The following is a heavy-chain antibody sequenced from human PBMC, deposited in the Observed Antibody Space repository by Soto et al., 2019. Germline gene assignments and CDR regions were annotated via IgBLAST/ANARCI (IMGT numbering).Heavy chain of an antibody. J-gene: IGHJ4*02. CDR2: INYSGST. CDR1: GGSISSGGYY. CDR3: ARGTVTTWVTLEY. Sequence: QVQLQESGPGLVKPSQTLSLICTVSGGSISSGGYYWTWIRQHPGKGLEWIGYINYSGSTYYNPSMKSRVTISVDTSKNQFSLKLSSVTAADTAVYHCARGTVTTWVTLEYWGQGTLVTFAS. D-gene: IGHD4-17*01. V-gene: IGHV4-31*03.